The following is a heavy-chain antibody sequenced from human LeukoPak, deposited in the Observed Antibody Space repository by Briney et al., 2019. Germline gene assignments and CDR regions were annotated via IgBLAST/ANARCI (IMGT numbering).Heavy chain of an antibody. J-gene: IGHJ5*02. D-gene: IGHD1-7*01. Sequence: PGGSLRLSCAASGFTFSSYSMNWVRQAPGKGLEWVSSVSSSSSYIYYADSVKGRFTISRDNAKNSLYLQMNSLRAEDTAVYYCARAYSRTGTTFKFWFDPWGQGTLVTVSS. CDR1: GFTFSSYS. CDR2: VSSSSSYI. V-gene: IGHV3-21*01. CDR3: ARAYSRTGTTFKFWFDP.